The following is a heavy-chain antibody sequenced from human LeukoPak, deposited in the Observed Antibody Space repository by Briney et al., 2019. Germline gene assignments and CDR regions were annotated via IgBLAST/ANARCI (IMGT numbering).Heavy chain of an antibody. CDR2: IYYSGST. Sequence: PSETLSLTCTVSGGSISSSSYYWGWIRQPPGKGLEWIGSIYYSGSTYYNPSLKSRVTISVDTSKNQFSLKLSSVTAADTAVYYCARPQQQLVLDAFDIWGQGTMVTVSS. D-gene: IGHD6-13*01. CDR1: GGSISSSSYY. J-gene: IGHJ3*02. CDR3: ARPQQQLVLDAFDI. V-gene: IGHV4-39*01.